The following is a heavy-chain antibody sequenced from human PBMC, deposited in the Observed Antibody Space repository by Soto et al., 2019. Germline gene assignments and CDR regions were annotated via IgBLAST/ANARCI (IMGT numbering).Heavy chain of an antibody. CDR1: GYTFTSYG. Sequence: ASVKVSFKASGYTFTSYGISWVRQAPGQGLEWMGWISAYNGNTNYAQKLQGRVTMTTDTSTSTAYMELRSLRSDDTAVYYCARVVIVEQWLVLDYWGQGTLVTVSS. J-gene: IGHJ4*02. D-gene: IGHD6-19*01. V-gene: IGHV1-18*01. CDR2: ISAYNGNT. CDR3: ARVVIVEQWLVLDY.